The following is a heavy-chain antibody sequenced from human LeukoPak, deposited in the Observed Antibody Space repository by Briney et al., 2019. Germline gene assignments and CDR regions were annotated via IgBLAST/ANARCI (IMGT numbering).Heavy chain of an antibody. CDR1: GYTFTSYD. CDR3: ARGYCSGGSCSNWFDP. V-gene: IGHV1-8*01. J-gene: IGHJ5*02. D-gene: IGHD2-15*01. Sequence: ASVKVSCKASGYTFTSYDIYWVRQAPGQGLEWMGWMNPNSGNTGYAQKFQGRVTMTRNTSISTAYMELSSLRSEDTAVYYCARGYCSGGSCSNWFDPWGQGTLVTVSS. CDR2: MNPNSGNT.